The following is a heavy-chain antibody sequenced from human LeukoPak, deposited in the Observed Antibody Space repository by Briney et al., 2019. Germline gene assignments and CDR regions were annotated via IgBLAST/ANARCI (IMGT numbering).Heavy chain of an antibody. CDR3: AREAIFGVVREYYFDN. Sequence: SETLSLTCTVSGGSIGNYYWSWIRQPPGKGLEWIGYIYYRGTTNCNPSLKSRVTISVDTSKNQFSLKLNSVTAADTAVYYCAREAIFGVVREYYFDNWGQGTLVTVSS. J-gene: IGHJ4*02. V-gene: IGHV4-59*01. D-gene: IGHD3-3*02. CDR2: IYYRGTT. CDR1: GGSIGNYY.